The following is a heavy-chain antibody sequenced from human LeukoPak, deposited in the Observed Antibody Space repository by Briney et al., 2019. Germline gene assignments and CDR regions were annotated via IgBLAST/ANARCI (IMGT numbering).Heavy chain of an antibody. V-gene: IGHV4-59*01. CDR2: IHYSGST. Sequence: SETLSLTCTVSGGSISSYYWSWIRQPPGKGLEWIGYIHYSGSTNYNPSLKSRVTISVETSKNQFSLKLSSVTAADTAVYYCARSSSSPDYYYYYYMDVWGKGTTVTVSS. D-gene: IGHD6-13*01. J-gene: IGHJ6*03. CDR3: ARSSSSPDYYYYYYMDV. CDR1: GGSISSYY.